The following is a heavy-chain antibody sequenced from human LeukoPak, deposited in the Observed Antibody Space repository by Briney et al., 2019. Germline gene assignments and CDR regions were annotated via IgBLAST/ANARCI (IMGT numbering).Heavy chain of an antibody. V-gene: IGHV3-23*01. J-gene: IGHJ4*02. D-gene: IGHD1-26*01. CDR2: ISGGGGST. Sequence: PGGSLRLSCAASGFTFTSYSMNWVHQAPGKGLEWVSTISGGGGSTYYADSVKGRFTISRDNSKNTLYLQLNSLRAEDTAVYYCAKGGKWDVTPFDYWGQGTLVTVSS. CDR1: GFTFTSYS. CDR3: AKGGKWDVTPFDY.